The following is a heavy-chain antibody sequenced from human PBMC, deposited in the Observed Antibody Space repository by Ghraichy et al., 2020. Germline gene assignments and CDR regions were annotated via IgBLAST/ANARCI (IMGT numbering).Heavy chain of an antibody. V-gene: IGHV3-64D*06. CDR1: GFTFSSYA. CDR3: VKDKYSGYDAFDY. D-gene: IGHD5-12*01. CDR2: ISSNGGST. Sequence: LSLTCSASGFTFSSYAMHWVRQAPGKGLEYVSAISSNGGSTYYADSEKGRFTISRDNSKNTLYLQMSSLRAEDTAVYYCVKDKYSGYDAFDYWGQGTLVTVSS. J-gene: IGHJ4*02.